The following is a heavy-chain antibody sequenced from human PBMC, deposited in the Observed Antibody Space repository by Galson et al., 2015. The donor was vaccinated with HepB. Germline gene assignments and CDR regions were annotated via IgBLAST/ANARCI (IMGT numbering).Heavy chain of an antibody. Sequence: SLRLSCAASGFTFSSYGMHWVRQAPGKGLEWVAVIWYDGSNKYYADSVKGRFTISRDNSKNTLYLQMNSLRAEDTAVYYCARDYKVSSGDYYYMDVWGKGTTVTVSS. V-gene: IGHV3-33*01. CDR1: GFTFSSYG. D-gene: IGHD6-19*01. CDR3: ARDYKVSSGDYYYMDV. J-gene: IGHJ6*03. CDR2: IWYDGSNK.